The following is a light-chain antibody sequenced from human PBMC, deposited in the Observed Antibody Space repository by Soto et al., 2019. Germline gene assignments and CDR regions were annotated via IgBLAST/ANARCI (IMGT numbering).Light chain of an antibody. CDR3: QQRSNWPRST. V-gene: IGKV3-11*01. CDR2: AIY. CDR1: QDIGIN. Sequence: GLTQSPATLSLSPGERATLSCGASQDIGINLAWYQQRPGQAPRLLIYAIYNRATGIPARFSGSGYGTDFTLTISSLEAEDVAVYYCQQRSNWPRSTFGGGTKVEIK. J-gene: IGKJ4*01.